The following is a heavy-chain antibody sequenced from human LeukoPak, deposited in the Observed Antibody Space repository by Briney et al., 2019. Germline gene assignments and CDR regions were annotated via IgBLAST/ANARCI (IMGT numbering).Heavy chain of an antibody. CDR3: ARPSIAVAGGVDY. J-gene: IGHJ4*02. Sequence: SETLSLTCTVSGGSISSSSYYWGWIRQPPGKGLEWIGSIYYSGSTYYNPSLKSRVTISVDTSKNQFSLKLSSVTAADTAVYYCARPSIAVAGGVDYWGQGTLVTVSS. CDR1: GGSISSSSYY. V-gene: IGHV4-39*01. CDR2: IYYSGST. D-gene: IGHD6-19*01.